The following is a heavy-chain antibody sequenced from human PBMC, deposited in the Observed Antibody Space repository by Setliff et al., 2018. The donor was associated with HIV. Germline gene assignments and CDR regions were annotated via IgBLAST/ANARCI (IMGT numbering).Heavy chain of an antibody. CDR2: IRGTGGDT. D-gene: IGHD6-6*01. J-gene: IGHJ6*03. V-gene: IGHV3-23*01. CDR1: GFTFSNSL. CDR3: ATRQAPRSCYMDV. Sequence: PGGSLRLSCAASGFTFSNSLMTWVRQAPGKGLEWVSSIRGTGGDTYYSDSVKGRFTISRDNSKNTLYLQMDSLRAEDTAVHYCATRQAPRSCYMDVWGKGTTVTVSS.